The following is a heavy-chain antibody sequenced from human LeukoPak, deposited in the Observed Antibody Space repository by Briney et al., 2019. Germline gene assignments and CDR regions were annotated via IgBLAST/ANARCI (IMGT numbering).Heavy chain of an antibody. V-gene: IGHV4-59*01. CDR1: GGSISSYF. Sequence: SETLSLTCTVSGGSISSYFWTWIRQPPGKGLEWIGYIYYIGSTNYNPSLKSRVTVSVDTSKNQFSLRLSSVTAADTAVYYCASTRRDGYPFDYWGQGTLVTVSS. J-gene: IGHJ4*02. CDR3: ASTRRDGYPFDY. CDR2: IYYIGST. D-gene: IGHD5-24*01.